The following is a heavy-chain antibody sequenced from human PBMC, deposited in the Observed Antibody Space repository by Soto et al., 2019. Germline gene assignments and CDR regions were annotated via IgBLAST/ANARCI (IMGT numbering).Heavy chain of an antibody. D-gene: IGHD3-10*01. CDR3: ARAKYYCGSGSYYNVYYYYGMDV. V-gene: IGHV4-34*01. J-gene: IGHJ6*02. CDR1: GGSFSGYY. CDR2: INHSGST. Sequence: PSETLSLTCAVYGGSFSGYYWSWIRQPPGKGLEWIGEINHSGSTNYNPSLKSRVTISVDTSKNQFSLKLSSVIAADTAVYYCARAKYYCGSGSYYNVYYYYGMDVWGQGTTVTVSS.